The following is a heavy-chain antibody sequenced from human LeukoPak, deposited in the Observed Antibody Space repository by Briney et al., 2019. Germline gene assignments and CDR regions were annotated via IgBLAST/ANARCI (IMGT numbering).Heavy chain of an antibody. CDR2: IYYSGST. CDR3: ARGYDDSGAFDY. V-gene: IGHV4-30-4*08. D-gene: IGHD3-3*01. CDR1: GGSISSGDYY. Sequence: SQTLSLTCTVSGGSISSGDYYWSWIRQPPGKGLEWIGYIYYSGSTYYNPSLKSRVTISVDTSKNQFSLKLSSVTAADTAVYYCARGYDDSGAFDYWGQGTLVTVSS. J-gene: IGHJ4*02.